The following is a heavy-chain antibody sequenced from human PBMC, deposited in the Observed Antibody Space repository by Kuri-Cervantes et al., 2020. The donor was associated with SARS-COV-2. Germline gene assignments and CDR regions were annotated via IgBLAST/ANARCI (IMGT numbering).Heavy chain of an antibody. D-gene: IGHD3-10*01. CDR1: GDSITNYY. CDR2: VYYTGGT. CDR3: AREGPYGSGSYFNY. V-gene: IGHV4-59*01. Sequence: SETLSLTCTVSGDSITNYYWSWIRQPPGKGPEWIGYVYYTGGTNYKPSLESRITMSVDTSKNQFSLKLNSVTVADTAVYYCAREGPYGSGSYFNYWGQGTLVTVSS. J-gene: IGHJ4*02.